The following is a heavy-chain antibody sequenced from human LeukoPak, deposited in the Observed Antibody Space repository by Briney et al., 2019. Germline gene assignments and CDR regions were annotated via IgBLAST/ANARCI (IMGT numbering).Heavy chain of an antibody. Sequence: AASVTVSCKASGYTFTGYYMHWVRQAPGQGLEWMGWINPNSGGTNYAQKFQGRVTMTRDTSISTAYMELSRLRSDDTAVSYCARDRQWPNWFDPWGQGTLVTVSS. CDR2: INPNSGGT. CDR1: GYTFTGYY. J-gene: IGHJ5*02. CDR3: ARDRQWPNWFDP. D-gene: IGHD6-19*01. V-gene: IGHV1-2*02.